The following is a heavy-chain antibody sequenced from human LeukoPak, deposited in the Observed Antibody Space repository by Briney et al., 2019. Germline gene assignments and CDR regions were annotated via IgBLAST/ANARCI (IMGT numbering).Heavy chain of an antibody. CDR2: ISGSGGST. CDR3: AKDPWEPHEYYFDY. CDR1: GFTFSSYA. Sequence: PGGSLRLSCAASGFTFSSYAMSWVRQAPGKGLEWVSAISGSGGSTYYADSVKGRFTISRDNSKNTLDLQMNSLRAEGTAVYYCAKDPWEPHEYYFDYWGQGTLVTVSS. J-gene: IGHJ4*02. D-gene: IGHD1-26*01. V-gene: IGHV3-23*01.